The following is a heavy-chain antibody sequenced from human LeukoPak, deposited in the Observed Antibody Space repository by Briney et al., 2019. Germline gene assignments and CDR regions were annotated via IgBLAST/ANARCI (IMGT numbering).Heavy chain of an antibody. J-gene: IGHJ4*02. CDR3: AKPSISSSWLYYFDY. Sequence: GGSLRLSCAASGFTFSSYWMHWVRQAPGKGLEWVAVISYDGSNKYYADSVKGRFTISRDNSKNTLYLQMNSLRAEDTAVYYCAKPSISSSWLYYFDYWGQGTLVTVSS. V-gene: IGHV3-30*18. D-gene: IGHD6-13*01. CDR2: ISYDGSNK. CDR1: GFTFSSYW.